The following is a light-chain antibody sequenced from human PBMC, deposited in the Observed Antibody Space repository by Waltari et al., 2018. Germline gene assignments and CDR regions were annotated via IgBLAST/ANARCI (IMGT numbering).Light chain of an antibody. J-gene: IGLJ3*02. V-gene: IGLV1-44*01. CDR2: STT. Sequence: QSVLTQPPSASGTPGRRVTISCSGTIYNIGINTVNWYQQFPGSAPKRLIFSTTRRPSVVPYRFPASKSGTSASLAINGLQAADEADYYCGAWDDGVKEWVFGGGTKLTVL. CDR3: GAWDDGVKEWV. CDR1: IYNIGINT.